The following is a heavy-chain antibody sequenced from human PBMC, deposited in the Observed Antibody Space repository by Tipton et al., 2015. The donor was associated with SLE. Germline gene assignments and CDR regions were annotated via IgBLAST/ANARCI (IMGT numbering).Heavy chain of an antibody. CDR2: IYYREGT. CDR3: ARGVAGYFYYCYLDV. J-gene: IGHJ6*03. Sequence: TLSLTCTVSGDSINSYYWSWIRQPPGEGLEWIGYIYYREGTNYSPSLKSRVTISLDASKNQHSLKLSSVTAADTAVYYCARGVAGYFYYCYLDVWGKGTTVTIPS. V-gene: IGHV4-59*12. CDR1: GDSINSYY.